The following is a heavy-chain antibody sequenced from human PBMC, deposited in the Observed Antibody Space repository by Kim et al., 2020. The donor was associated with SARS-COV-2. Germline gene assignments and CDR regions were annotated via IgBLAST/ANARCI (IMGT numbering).Heavy chain of an antibody. J-gene: IGHJ5*02. D-gene: IGHD2-15*01. CDR2: VSPNNGNT. CDR1: GYTFTSHD. V-gene: IGHV1-8*01. CDR3: ARGLGVAATNWFDP. Sequence: ASVKVSCKASGYTFTSHDINWIRQATGQGLEWMGWVSPNNGNTGYAQRFQGRVTMTRDTSISTAYMELSNLRSEDTAVYYCARGLGVAATNWFDPWGQGTLFTVSS.